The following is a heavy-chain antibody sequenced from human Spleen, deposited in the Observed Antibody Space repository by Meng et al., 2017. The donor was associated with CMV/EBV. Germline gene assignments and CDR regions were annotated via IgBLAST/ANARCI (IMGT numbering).Heavy chain of an antibody. CDR1: GFTFSDYY. Sequence: GGSLRLSCAASGFTFSDYYMSWIRQAPGKGLEWVSYISSSGSTIYYADSVKGRFTISRDNTKNSLYLQINTLRAEDTAVYYCVRDRRDGYNYYFDFWGQGTLVTVSS. J-gene: IGHJ4*02. CDR3: VRDRRDGYNYYFDF. CDR2: ISSSGSTI. D-gene: IGHD5-24*01. V-gene: IGHV3-11*04.